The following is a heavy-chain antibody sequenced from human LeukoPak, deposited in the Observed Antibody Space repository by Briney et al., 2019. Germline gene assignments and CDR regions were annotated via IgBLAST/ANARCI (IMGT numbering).Heavy chain of an antibody. J-gene: IGHJ4*02. CDR1: GGSFSGYY. CDR2: INHSGST. V-gene: IGHV4-34*01. CDR3: ARAPPYYDSSGYFAYFDY. Sequence: SETLSLTCAVYGGSFSGYYWSWIRQPPGKGLEWIGEINHSGSTNYNPSLKSRVTISVDTSKNQFSLKLSSVTAADKAVYYCARAPPYYDSSGYFAYFDYWGQGTLVTVSS. D-gene: IGHD3-22*01.